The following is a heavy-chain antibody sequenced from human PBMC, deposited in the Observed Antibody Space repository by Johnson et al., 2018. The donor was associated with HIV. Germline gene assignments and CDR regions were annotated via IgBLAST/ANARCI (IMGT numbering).Heavy chain of an antibody. J-gene: IGHJ3*01. CDR1: GFTLSNHW. CDR2: VNQDGSAK. V-gene: IGHV3-7*05. Sequence: VQLVESGGGLVQPGGSLRLSCAASGFTLSNHWMSWVRQAPGKGLEYVANVNQDGSAKFYVDSVKGRFTISRDNAKNSLYLQMNSLRAEDTALYYCAKDINGGLEYSSSSERFSGAFDFWGQGTVVTVS. D-gene: IGHD6-6*01. CDR3: AKDINGGLEYSSSSERFSGAFDF.